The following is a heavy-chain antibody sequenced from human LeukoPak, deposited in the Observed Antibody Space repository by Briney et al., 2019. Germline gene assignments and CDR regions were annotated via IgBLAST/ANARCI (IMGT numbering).Heavy chain of an antibody. J-gene: IGHJ3*02. CDR2: ISSSSSYI. CDR1: GFTFSSYS. CDR3: ARDRGYYGAFDI. V-gene: IGHV3-21*04. D-gene: IGHD3-3*01. Sequence: PGGSLRLSCAASGFTFSSYSMNWVRQAPGKGLEWVSSISSSSSYIYYADSVKGRFTISRDNAKNSLYLQMNSLRAEDTALYHCARDRGYYGAFDIWGQGTMVTVSS.